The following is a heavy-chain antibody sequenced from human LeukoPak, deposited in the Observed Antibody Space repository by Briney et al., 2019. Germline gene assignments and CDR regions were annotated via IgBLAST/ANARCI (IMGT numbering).Heavy chain of an antibody. Sequence: ASVKVSCKASGGTFSSYAISWVRQAPGQGLEWMGGIIPIFSTANYAQKFQGRVTITTDESTSTAYMELSSLRSEDTAVYYCARPLRFLEWASRNDAFDIWGQGTMVTVSS. D-gene: IGHD3-3*01. V-gene: IGHV1-69*05. CDR3: ARPLRFLEWASRNDAFDI. J-gene: IGHJ3*02. CDR1: GGTFSSYA. CDR2: IIPIFSTA.